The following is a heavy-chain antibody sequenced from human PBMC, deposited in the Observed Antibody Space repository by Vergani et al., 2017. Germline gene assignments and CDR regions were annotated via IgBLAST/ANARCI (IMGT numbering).Heavy chain of an antibody. Sequence: EVQLVQSGAEVKKPGESLKISCQGSGYSITNYWIAWVRQRPGKGLEWMGIIYAGDSDVRYSPSFQGQVTMSVDKSLSTAYLQWSSLKASDTAMYYCARRGSYEDAVDIWGQGTMVTVSS. V-gene: IGHV5-51*03. CDR2: IYAGDSDV. CDR3: ARRGSYEDAVDI. CDR1: GYSITNYW. J-gene: IGHJ3*02. D-gene: IGHD1-26*01.